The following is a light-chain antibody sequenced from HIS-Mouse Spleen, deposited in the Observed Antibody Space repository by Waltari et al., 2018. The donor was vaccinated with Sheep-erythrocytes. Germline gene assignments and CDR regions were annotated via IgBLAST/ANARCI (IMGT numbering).Light chain of an antibody. CDR2: AAS. CDR1: QDIRNY. J-gene: IGKJ2*01. CDR3: LQHNSYPHT. V-gene: IGKV1-17*01. Sequence: DIQMTQSPSSLSASVGDRVTITCQASQDIRNYLRWYQQKPGKAPKLLIYAASSLESGVPSRFSGSGSGTEFTLTISSLQPEDFATYYCLQHNSYPHTFGQGTKLEIK.